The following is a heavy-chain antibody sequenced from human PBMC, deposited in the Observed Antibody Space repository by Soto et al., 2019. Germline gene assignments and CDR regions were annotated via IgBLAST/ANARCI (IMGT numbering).Heavy chain of an antibody. CDR3: ARVPDR. D-gene: IGHD2-2*01. Sequence: PSETLSLTXAVSGVSVSSGGYSWSWIPQPPGKGLEWIGYIYHSGRTYYNPSLKSRVTISVDRSKNQFSLKLSSVTAADTAVYYCARVPDRWGQGTLVTVSS. V-gene: IGHV4-30-2*01. J-gene: IGHJ5*02. CDR1: GVSVSSGGYS. CDR2: IYHSGRT.